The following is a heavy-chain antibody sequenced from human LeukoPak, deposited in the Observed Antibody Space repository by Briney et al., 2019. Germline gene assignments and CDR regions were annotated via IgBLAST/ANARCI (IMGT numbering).Heavy chain of an antibody. V-gene: IGHV3-48*01. CDR1: GFTFSSYS. CDR2: ISSSSSTI. J-gene: IGHJ3*02. Sequence: GGSLRLSCAASGFTFSSYSMNWVRQAPGKRLEWVSYISSSSSTIYYADSVKGRFTISRDNAKNSLYLQMNSLRAEDTAVYYCAREGPNDAFDIWGQGTMVTVSS. CDR3: AREGPNDAFDI.